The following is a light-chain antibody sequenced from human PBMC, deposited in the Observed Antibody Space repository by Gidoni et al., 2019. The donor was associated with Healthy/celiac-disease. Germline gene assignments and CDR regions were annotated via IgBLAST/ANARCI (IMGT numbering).Light chain of an antibody. J-gene: IGKJ4*01. CDR3: QQYCSSPAPP. CDR1: KSVSSSY. V-gene: IGKV3-20*01. CDR2: GAS. Sequence: EIVLTQSPGTRSLSPGERATLSCRDSKSVSSSYLAWYQQKPGQAPRLLIYGASSRATLIPDRFTGSGSATDFTLTISSLEPEDFSVYFCQQYCSSPAPPFGGGTKVETK.